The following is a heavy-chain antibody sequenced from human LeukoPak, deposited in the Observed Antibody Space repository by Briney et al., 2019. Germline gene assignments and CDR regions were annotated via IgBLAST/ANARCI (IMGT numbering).Heavy chain of an antibody. V-gene: IGHV3-30*18. Sequence: GGSLRLSCAASGFTFSSYGMHWVRQAPGKGLEGVAVISYDGSNKYYADSVKGRFTISRDNSKNTLYLQMNSLRAEDTAVYYCAKDLGFGELHNQFDYWGQGTLVTVSS. CDR2: ISYDGSNK. J-gene: IGHJ4*02. CDR1: GFTFSSYG. D-gene: IGHD3-10*01. CDR3: AKDLGFGELHNQFDY.